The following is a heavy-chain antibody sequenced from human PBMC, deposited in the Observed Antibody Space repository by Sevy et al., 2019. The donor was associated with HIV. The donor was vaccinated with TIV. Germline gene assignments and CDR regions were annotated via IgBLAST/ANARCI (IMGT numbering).Heavy chain of an antibody. CDR1: GFTFDDYA. Sequence: GGSLTLSCAASGFTFDDYAMHWVRHAPGKGLEWVSGISWNSAFIGYADSVKGRLTISRDNAKNSLYLQMNSLKPEDTAFYYCAKDGGSGSGPSAEYFHHWGQGTLVTVSS. V-gene: IGHV3-9*01. CDR3: AKDGGSGSGPSAEYFHH. J-gene: IGHJ1*01. CDR2: ISWNSAFI. D-gene: IGHD6-19*01.